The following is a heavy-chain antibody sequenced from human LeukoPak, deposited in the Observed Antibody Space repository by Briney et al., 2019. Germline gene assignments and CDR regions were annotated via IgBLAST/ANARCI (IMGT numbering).Heavy chain of an antibody. CDR1: GFTLSNTY. CDR2: IYIGGST. J-gene: IGHJ4*02. D-gene: IGHD1-26*01. V-gene: IGHV3-53*01. CDR3: ARRGVVGSIFDS. Sequence: GGSLRLSCEASGFTLSNTYMTWVRQAPETGLEWVSVIYIGGSTYYPDSVTGRFTISRDNSKNTLYLQMNSLRAEDTAVYYCARRGVVGSIFDSWGQGTLVTVSS.